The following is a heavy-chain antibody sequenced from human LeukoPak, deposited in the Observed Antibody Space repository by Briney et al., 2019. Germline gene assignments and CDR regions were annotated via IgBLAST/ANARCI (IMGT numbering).Heavy chain of an antibody. D-gene: IGHD6-13*01. CDR2: INPNRGGT. Sequence: ASVKVSCKASGYTFTGHYMHWVRQAPGQGLEWMGWINPNRGGTNYAQKFQGRVTMTRDTSISTAYMELSRLRSDDTAVYYCARDSSSWYFDYWGQGTLVTVSS. CDR1: GYTFTGHY. V-gene: IGHV1-2*02. CDR3: ARDSSSWYFDY. J-gene: IGHJ4*02.